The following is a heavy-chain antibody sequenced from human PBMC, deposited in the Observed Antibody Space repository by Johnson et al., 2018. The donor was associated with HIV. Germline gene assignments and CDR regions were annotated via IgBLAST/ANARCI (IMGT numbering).Heavy chain of an antibody. V-gene: IGHV3-33*08. CDR1: GFTFSDYG. Sequence: QVQLMESGGGLVQPGGSLRVSCAASGFTFSDYGMHWVRQAPGKGLEWLAVIWHDGRNKFYADSMKGRFIISRDNSKKTLSLQMNSLRCDDTATYYCTRTYIGSWWEADNWGEGFDIWGQGIMVIVSS. D-gene: IGHD6-13*01. CDR3: TRTYIGSWWEADNWGEGFDI. CDR2: IWHDGRNK. J-gene: IGHJ3*02.